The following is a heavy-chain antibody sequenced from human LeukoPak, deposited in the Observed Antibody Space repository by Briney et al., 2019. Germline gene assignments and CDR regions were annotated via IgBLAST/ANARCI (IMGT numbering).Heavy chain of an antibody. Sequence: ASVRVSCKASGGTFSSYAISWVRQAPGQGLEWMGIINPSGGITTYAEKFEGRVTMTRDTSTSTVDMKLSRLRSEDTAVYYCARYSGSYHTYFDSWGQGTLVTVSS. CDR3: ARYSGSYHTYFDS. CDR1: GGTFSSYA. D-gene: IGHD1-26*01. J-gene: IGHJ4*02. V-gene: IGHV1-46*01. CDR2: INPSGGIT.